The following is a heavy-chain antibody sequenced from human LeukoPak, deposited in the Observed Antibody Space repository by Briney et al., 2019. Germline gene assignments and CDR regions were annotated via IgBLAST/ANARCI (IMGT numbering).Heavy chain of an antibody. CDR1: GGSISSGGYY. Sequence: SQTLSLTCTVSGGSISSGGYYWSWIRQHPGKGLEWIGYIYYSGSTYYNPSLKSRVTISVDTSKNQFSLKPSSVTAADTAVYYCARESAYDFWSGYYKVYYYHYGMDVWGQGTTVTVSS. CDR2: IYYSGST. V-gene: IGHV4-31*03. D-gene: IGHD3-3*01. CDR3: ARESAYDFWSGYYKVYYYHYGMDV. J-gene: IGHJ6*02.